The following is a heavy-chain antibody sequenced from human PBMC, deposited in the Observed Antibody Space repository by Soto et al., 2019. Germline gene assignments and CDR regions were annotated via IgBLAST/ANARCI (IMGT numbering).Heavy chain of an antibody. D-gene: IGHD6-6*01. Sequence: HPVGSLRLSCAASGFTFSSYAMSWVRQAPGKGLEWVSAISGSGGSTYYADSVKGRFTISRDNSKNTLYLQMNSLRAEDTAVYYCAKDGSAARWDYFDYWGQGTLVTVSS. V-gene: IGHV3-23*01. CDR1: GFTFSSYA. J-gene: IGHJ4*02. CDR3: AKDGSAARWDYFDY. CDR2: ISGSGGST.